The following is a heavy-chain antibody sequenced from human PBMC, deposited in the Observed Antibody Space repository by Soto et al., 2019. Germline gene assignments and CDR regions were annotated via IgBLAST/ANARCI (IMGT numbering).Heavy chain of an antibody. CDR2: IYWDDDK. CDR1: GFSLNAHGVG. CDR3: AHRPNGGWLDY. D-gene: IGHD6-19*01. V-gene: IGHV2-5*02. Sequence: SGATLVNPTQTLTLTCTFSGFSLNAHGVGVGWIRQPPGKAPEWLALIYWDDDKRYSPSLKSRLTITKDTSKNQVVLTMTNMDPVDTATYYCAHRPNGGWLDYWGQGTLVTVSS. J-gene: IGHJ4*02.